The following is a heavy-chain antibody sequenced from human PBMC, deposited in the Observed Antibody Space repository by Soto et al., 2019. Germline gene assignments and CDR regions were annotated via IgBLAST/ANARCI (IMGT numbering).Heavy chain of an antibody. J-gene: IGHJ6*02. CDR2: IHHSGSI. V-gene: IGHV4-30-4*08. D-gene: IGHD2-21*02. Sequence: SETLSLTCTVSGDSISSDYYHWTWIRQTPGKGLEWIGYIHHSGSILYNPSLKSRVTISVYTSKNQFSLHLSSVTAADTAVYFWAREDDGGDSLDVWGQGTTVTVSS. CDR1: GDSISSDYYH. CDR3: AREDDGGDSLDV.